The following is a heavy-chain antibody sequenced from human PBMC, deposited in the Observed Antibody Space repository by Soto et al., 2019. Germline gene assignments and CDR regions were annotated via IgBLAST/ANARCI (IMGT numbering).Heavy chain of an antibody. V-gene: IGHV4-34*01. J-gene: IGHJ4*02. D-gene: IGHD4-17*01. CDR2: INHSGST. CDR1: GGSFSGYY. CDR3: ARASTVTTGAKFDS. Sequence: SETLSLTCAVYGGSFSGYYWSWIRQPPGKGLEWIGEINHSGSTNYNPSLKSRVTISVDTSRNQFSLRLNSVTAADTAVYYCARASTVTTGAKFDSWGQGALVTVSS.